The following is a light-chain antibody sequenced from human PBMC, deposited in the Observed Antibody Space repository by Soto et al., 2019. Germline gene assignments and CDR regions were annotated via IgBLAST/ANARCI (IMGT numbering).Light chain of an antibody. Sequence: QSVLTQPPSVSEAPGQRVTISCTGSSSNIGAGYEAHWYQQVPGTAPKLLIYENNNQPSGVPDRFSGSTSGTSASLAITGLQAEDEAEYYCQSYDSSLSGYVFGTGTKVTVL. J-gene: IGLJ1*01. CDR1: SSNIGAGYE. CDR3: QSYDSSLSGYV. CDR2: ENN. V-gene: IGLV1-40*01.